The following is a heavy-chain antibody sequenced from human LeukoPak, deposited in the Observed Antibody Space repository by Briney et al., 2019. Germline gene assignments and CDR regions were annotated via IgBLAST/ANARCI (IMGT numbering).Heavy chain of an antibody. V-gene: IGHV1-2*06. CDR3: ARGHIVATILYYYYYMDV. D-gene: IGHD5-12*01. J-gene: IGHJ6*03. CDR1: GYTFSDYY. CDR2: INPNSGGT. Sequence: ASVKVSCKASGYTFSDYYMHWVRQAPGQGLEWMGRINPNSGGTNFLQKFQGRVTMTRDTSISTAYMELSGLRSDDTAVYYCARGHIVATILYYYYYMDVWGKGTTVTVSS.